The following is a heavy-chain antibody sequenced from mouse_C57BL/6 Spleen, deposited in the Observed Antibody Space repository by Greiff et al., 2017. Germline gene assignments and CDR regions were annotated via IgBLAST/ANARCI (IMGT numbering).Heavy chain of an antibody. J-gene: IGHJ3*01. V-gene: IGHV1-42*01. CDR1: GYSFTGYY. CDR2: INPSTGGT. CDR3: ANYDYDVGAWFAY. D-gene: IGHD2-4*01. Sequence: VQLKESGPELVKPGASVKISCKASGYSFTGYYMNWVKQSPEKSLEWIGEINPSTGGTTYNQKFKAKATLTVDKSSSTAYMQLKSLTSEDSAVYYCANYDYDVGAWFAYWGQGTLVTVSA.